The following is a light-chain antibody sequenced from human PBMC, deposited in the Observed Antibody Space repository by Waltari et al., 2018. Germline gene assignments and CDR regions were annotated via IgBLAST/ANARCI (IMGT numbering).Light chain of an antibody. CDR3: QQYDIWWT. Sequence: VMTQSPATLSVSLGERATLSCRADRSITNHVAWFQQKPGQAPRLLIYDASARATGVPARFSGSGSGTEFTLTISGLQSEDSAVYYCQQYDIWWTFGQGTKVEIK. CDR2: DAS. V-gene: IGKV3-15*01. J-gene: IGKJ1*01. CDR1: RSITNH.